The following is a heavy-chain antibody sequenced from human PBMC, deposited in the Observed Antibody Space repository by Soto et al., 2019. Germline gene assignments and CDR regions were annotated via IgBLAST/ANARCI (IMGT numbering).Heavy chain of an antibody. J-gene: IGHJ4*02. CDR3: AKGAVTSSLYYFDY. CDR2: ISYDGSEK. Sequence: QVQLVESGGGVVQPGRSLRLSCAASGFTFSSYGMHWVRQAPGKGLEWVAIISYDGSEKYYAGSVKGRFTISRDNSKNTLYLQMNSLRAEDTAVYYCAKGAVTSSLYYFDYWGQGTLVTVSS. CDR1: GFTFSSYG. V-gene: IGHV3-30*18. D-gene: IGHD4-17*01.